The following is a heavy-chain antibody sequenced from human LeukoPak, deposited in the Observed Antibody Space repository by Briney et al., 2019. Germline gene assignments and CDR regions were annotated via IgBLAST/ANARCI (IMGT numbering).Heavy chain of an antibody. CDR1: GGSFSGYY. CDR2: INHSGST. Sequence: SETLSLTCAVYGGSFSGYYWSWIRQPPGKGPEWIGEINHSGSTNYNPSLKSRVTISVDTSKNQFPLKLSSVTAADTAVYYCASGSYYDILTGSQHRENYFDYWGQGTLVTVSS. J-gene: IGHJ4*02. CDR3: ASGSYYDILTGSQHRENYFDY. V-gene: IGHV4-34*01. D-gene: IGHD3-9*01.